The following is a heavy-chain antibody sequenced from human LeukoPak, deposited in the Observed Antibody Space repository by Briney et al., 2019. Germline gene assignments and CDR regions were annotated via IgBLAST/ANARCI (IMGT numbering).Heavy chain of an antibody. CDR2: IYYSGST. CDR3: AGLETYDSTLDY. CDR1: GDSITTSSYY. Sequence: SETLSLTCTVSGDSITTSSYYWGWIRQPPGKGLEWIGNIYYSGSTYYNPSLKSRVTISVDTSKNQFSLWLSSVTAADTAVYYCAGLETYDSTLDYWGQGTLVTVSS. D-gene: IGHD3-22*01. J-gene: IGHJ4*02. V-gene: IGHV4-39*01.